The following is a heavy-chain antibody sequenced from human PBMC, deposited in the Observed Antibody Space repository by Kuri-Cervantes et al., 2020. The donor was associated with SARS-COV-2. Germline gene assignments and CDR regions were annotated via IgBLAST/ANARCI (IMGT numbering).Heavy chain of an antibody. Sequence: GGSLRLSCAASGFTLSSYAMHWVRQAPGKGLEWVAVISYDGSNKYYADSVKGRFTISRDNSKNTLYLQMNSLRAEDTAVYYCARDSCSSTSCYTVFFFDYWGQGTLVTVSS. D-gene: IGHD2-2*02. CDR2: ISYDGSNK. CDR3: ARDSCSSTSCYTVFFFDY. J-gene: IGHJ4*02. V-gene: IGHV3-30-3*01. CDR1: GFTLSSYA.